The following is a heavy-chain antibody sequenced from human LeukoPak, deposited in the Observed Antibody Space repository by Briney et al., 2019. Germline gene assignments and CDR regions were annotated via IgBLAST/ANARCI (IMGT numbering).Heavy chain of an antibody. J-gene: IGHJ6*03. CDR3: ARTQRHYSGGSCYSVRPYYYYYMDV. CDR1: GGSISSYY. V-gene: IGHV4-59*01. CDR2: IYYSGST. Sequence: SETLSLTCTVSGGSISSYYWSWIRQPPGKGLEWIGYIYYSGSTNYNPSLKSRVTISVDTSKNQFSLKLSSVTAADTAVYYCARTQRHYSGGSCYSVRPYYYYYMDVWGKGTTVTVSS. D-gene: IGHD2-15*01.